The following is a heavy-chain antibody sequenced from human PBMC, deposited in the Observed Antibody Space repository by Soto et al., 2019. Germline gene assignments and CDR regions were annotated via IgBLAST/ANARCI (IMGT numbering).Heavy chain of an antibody. V-gene: IGHV5-51*01. Sequence: GESLKISCKSSGYSFTSYWIAWVRQMPGKGLEWMGIIYPGDSDTRYSPSFQGQVTISVDKSISTAYLQWSSLKASDTAIYYCANRGKESTRYFWFDPWGQGTMVTVSS. J-gene: IGHJ5*02. D-gene: IGHD2-2*01. CDR2: IYPGDSDT. CDR1: GYSFTSYW. CDR3: ANRGKESTRYFWFDP.